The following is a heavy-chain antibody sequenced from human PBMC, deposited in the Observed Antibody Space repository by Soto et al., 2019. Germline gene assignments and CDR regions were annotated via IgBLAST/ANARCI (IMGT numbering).Heavy chain of an antibody. J-gene: IGHJ4*02. Sequence: QVQLVESGGGVVQPGRSLRLSCAASGFTFSSYGMHWVRQAPGKGLEWVTVISNDGSNKYYADSVKGRYTISRDNSKNTLYVQLNSLRAKDTAVYYCAKDLGVLVYTFDYWGQGTLVTVSS. D-gene: IGHD2-8*02. V-gene: IGHV3-30*18. CDR3: AKDLGVLVYTFDY. CDR2: ISNDGSNK. CDR1: GFTFSSYG.